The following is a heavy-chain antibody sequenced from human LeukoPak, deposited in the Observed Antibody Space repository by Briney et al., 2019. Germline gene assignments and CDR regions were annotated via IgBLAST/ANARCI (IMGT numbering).Heavy chain of an antibody. CDR3: ARDKRLDTAMGGHYYFDH. D-gene: IGHD5-18*01. CDR1: GYTFTSYA. J-gene: IGHJ4*01. CDR2: ISYDGSNK. Sequence: SCKASGYTFTSYAMHWVRQAPGKGLEWVAVISYDGSNKYYADSVKGRFTISRDNSKNTLYLQMNTLRAEATAVYSCARDKRLDTAMGGHYYFDHWGHGTLVTVSS. V-gene: IGHV3-30-3*01.